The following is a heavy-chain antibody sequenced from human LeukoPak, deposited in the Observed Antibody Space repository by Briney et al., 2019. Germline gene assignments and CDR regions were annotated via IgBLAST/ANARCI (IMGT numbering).Heavy chain of an antibody. CDR1: GYTLTELS. V-gene: IGHV1-24*01. CDR3: ARPEEDCSGGTCYAFDY. CDR2: FDPEDGET. Sequence: ASVKVSCKVSGYTLTELSMHWVRQAPGKGLEWMGGFDPEDGETIYAQKFQGRVTMTEDTSTDTASMELSSLRSEDTAVYYCARPEEDCSGGTCYAFDYWGQGTLVTVSS. J-gene: IGHJ4*02. D-gene: IGHD2-15*01.